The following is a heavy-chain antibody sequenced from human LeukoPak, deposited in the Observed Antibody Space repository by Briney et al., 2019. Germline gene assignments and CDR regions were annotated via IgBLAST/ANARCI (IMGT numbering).Heavy chain of an antibody. CDR1: GYSFTSYW. J-gene: IGHJ6*03. CDR3: ARLQRVYSSSLYYYYYMDV. CDR2: IYPGDSDT. Sequence: GESLKISCKGSGYSFTSYWIGWVRQMPGKGLEWMGIIYPGDSDTRYSPSFQGQVTISADKPISTAYLQWSSLKASDTAMYYCARLQRVYSSSLYYYYYMDVWGKGTTVTVSS. V-gene: IGHV5-51*01. D-gene: IGHD6-6*01.